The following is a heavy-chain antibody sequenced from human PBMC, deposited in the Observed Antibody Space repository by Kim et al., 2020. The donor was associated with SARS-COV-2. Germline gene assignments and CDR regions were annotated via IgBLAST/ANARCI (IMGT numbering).Heavy chain of an antibody. V-gene: IGHV3-30-3*01. J-gene: IGHJ4*02. CDR3: ARVGGMVRGVITEEYYFDY. CDR1: GFTFSSYA. D-gene: IGHD3-10*01. CDR2: ISYDGSNK. Sequence: GGSLRLSCAASGFTFSSYAMHWVRQAPGKGLEWVAVISYDGSNKYYADSVKGRFTISRDNSKNTLYLQMNSLRAEDTAVYYCARVGGMVRGVITEEYYFDYWGQGTLVTVSS.